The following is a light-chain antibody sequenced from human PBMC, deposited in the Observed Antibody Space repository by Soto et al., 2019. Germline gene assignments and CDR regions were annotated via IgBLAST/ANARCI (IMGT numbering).Light chain of an antibody. J-gene: IGLJ3*02. V-gene: IGLV1-40*01. Sequence: QSVLTQPPSVSGAPGQRVTISCTGRSSNIGAGYDVHWYQQLPGTAPKLLIYGNSNRPSGVPDRFSGSKSGTSASLAITGLQAYDEADYYCQSYDSSLSGSVFGGGTKLTVL. CDR2: GNS. CDR1: SSNIGAGYD. CDR3: QSYDSSLSGSV.